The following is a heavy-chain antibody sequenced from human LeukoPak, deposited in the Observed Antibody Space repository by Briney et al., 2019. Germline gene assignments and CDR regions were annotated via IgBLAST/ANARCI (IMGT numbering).Heavy chain of an antibody. V-gene: IGHV3-23*01. J-gene: IGHJ4*02. CDR1: GFTLSNYA. CDR2: ISGSGGTT. Sequence: GSLRLSCAASGFTLSNYAMSWVRQAPGKGLEWVSAISGSGGTTYYADSVKGRFTISRDNSKNTLYLQMNSLRAEDTAVYYCAKGYCTNGVCYFDYWGQGTLVTVSS. CDR3: AKGYCTNGVCYFDY. D-gene: IGHD2-8*01.